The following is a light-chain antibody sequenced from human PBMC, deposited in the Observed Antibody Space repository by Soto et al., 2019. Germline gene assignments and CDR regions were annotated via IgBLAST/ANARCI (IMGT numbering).Light chain of an antibody. CDR2: GAS. CDR3: QQYNNWPLT. V-gene: IGKV3-15*01. CDR1: QSVGSD. J-gene: IGKJ4*01. Sequence: EIVMTQSPATLSVSPGEGATLSCRASQSVGSDLAWYQQRPGQAPRLRIYGASNRATGFPARFSGSGSGTDFTLTISSLQSEDLAVYFCQQYNNWPLTFGGGTKVEIK.